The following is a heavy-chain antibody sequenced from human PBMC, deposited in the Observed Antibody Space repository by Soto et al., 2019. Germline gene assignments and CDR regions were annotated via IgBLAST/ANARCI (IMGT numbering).Heavy chain of an antibody. J-gene: IGHJ6*03. Sequence: VQLQESGPGLVKPSGTLSLTCGVSNGSVTNSNWWSWVRQAPGKGLEWIGEIHHSGSTNFNPSLKSRVSLSIDKSKPHFSLTLSSVTAADTAVYFCARVLRVTLFREGIVDSYNMDVWGKGTTVTVAS. CDR1: NGSVTNSNW. D-gene: IGHD2-21*01. CDR2: IHHSGST. CDR3: ARVLRVTLFREGIVDSYNMDV. V-gene: IGHV4-4*02.